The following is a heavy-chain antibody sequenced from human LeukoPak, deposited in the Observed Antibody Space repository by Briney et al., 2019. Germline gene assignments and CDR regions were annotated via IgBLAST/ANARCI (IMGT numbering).Heavy chain of an antibody. D-gene: IGHD3-10*01. Sequence: SETLSLKCSVSGDSINGSYWSWLRQPPGKPLEWIGNIYYSGSANYNPSLESRVTISLDTSKNQFSLKLTSVTAADTALYYCARDGYGSGSYGWFDPWGQGTLVTVSS. CDR1: GDSINGSY. CDR2: IYYSGSA. J-gene: IGHJ5*02. CDR3: ARDGYGSGSYGWFDP. V-gene: IGHV4-59*01.